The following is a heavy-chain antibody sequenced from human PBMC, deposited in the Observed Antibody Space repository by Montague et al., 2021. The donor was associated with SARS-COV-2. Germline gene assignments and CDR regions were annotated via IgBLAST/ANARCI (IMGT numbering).Heavy chain of an antibody. CDR1: GGSTSNYY. D-gene: IGHD2-15*01. CDR2: IFYTGSK. CDR3: ARAQNICCIANCVNYFDL. Sequence: SETLSLTCSVSGGSTSNYYWTWIRQSPGKGLQWIGYIFYTGSKTFNPSLKTRVSMSLDASKNHFSLTLSAVTAADTARYYCARAQNICCIANCVNYFDLWGLGALVTVSS. V-gene: IGHV4-59*01. J-gene: IGHJ4*02.